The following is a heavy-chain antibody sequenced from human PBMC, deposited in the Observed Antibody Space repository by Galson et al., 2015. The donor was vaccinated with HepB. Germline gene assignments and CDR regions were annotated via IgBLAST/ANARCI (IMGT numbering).Heavy chain of an antibody. J-gene: IGHJ6*02. CDR2: IIPIFGTA. D-gene: IGHD6-19*01. CDR3: ARAIIAVAGISQDDHYYYYGMDV. Sequence: SVKVSCKASGGTFSSYAISWVRQAPGQGLEWMGGIIPIFGTANYAQKFQGRVTITADESTSTAYMELSSLRSEDTAVYYCARAIIAVAGISQDDHYYYYGMDVWGQGTTVTVSS. CDR1: GGTFSSYA. V-gene: IGHV1-69*13.